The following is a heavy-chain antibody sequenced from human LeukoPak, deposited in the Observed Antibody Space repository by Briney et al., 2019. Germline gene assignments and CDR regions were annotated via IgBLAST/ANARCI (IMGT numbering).Heavy chain of an antibody. CDR2: ISYDGSNK. Sequence: GRSLRLSCAASEFTFSNYAMHWVRQAPGKGLEWVAVISYDGSNKYYADSVKGRFTISRDNSRNTLYLQMNSLRAEDTAVYYCARDSYGLDYWGQGTLVTVSS. V-gene: IGHV3-30*01. D-gene: IGHD4-17*01. J-gene: IGHJ4*02. CDR1: EFTFSNYA. CDR3: ARDSYGLDY.